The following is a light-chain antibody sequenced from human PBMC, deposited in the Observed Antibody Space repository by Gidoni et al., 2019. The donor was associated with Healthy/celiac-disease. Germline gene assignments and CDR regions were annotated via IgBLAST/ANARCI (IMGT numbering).Light chain of an antibody. Sequence: EIVLTQAPGTLSLSPGERATLSCRASQSVSSSYLAWYQLKPGQAPMLLIYGASSRATGIPDRFRGSGSGTDFTLTIISLAPEDFAVYYCQQYGSSPQTFGQGTKVEIK. CDR2: GAS. J-gene: IGKJ1*01. CDR1: QSVSSSY. V-gene: IGKV3-20*01. CDR3: QQYGSSPQT.